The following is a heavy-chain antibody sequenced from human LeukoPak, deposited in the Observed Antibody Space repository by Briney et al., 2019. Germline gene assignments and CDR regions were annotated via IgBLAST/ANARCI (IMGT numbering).Heavy chain of an antibody. Sequence: SETLSLTCTVSGGSISSYYWSWLRQPAGKGLEWIGRIYTSGSTNYNPSLKSRVTMSVDTSKNQFSLKLSSVTAADTAVYYCAREHIVVVPAAKYNWFDPWGQGTLVTVSS. J-gene: IGHJ5*02. CDR3: AREHIVVVPAAKYNWFDP. CDR2: IYTSGST. CDR1: GGSISSYY. D-gene: IGHD2-2*01. V-gene: IGHV4-4*07.